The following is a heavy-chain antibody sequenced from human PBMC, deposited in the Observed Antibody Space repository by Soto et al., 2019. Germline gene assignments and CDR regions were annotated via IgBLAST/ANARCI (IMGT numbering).Heavy chain of an antibody. CDR2: STGSGAGT. Sequence: EVQLLESGGDLVQPGGSLRLSCAASGFTFSSYALNWVRQAPGKGLEWVSGSTGSGAGTFYADSVKGRFAISRDNSRKTLYLQMNSLRVEDTAIYYCARETHSSSRGAFAIWGQGTRVTVSS. CDR3: ARETHSSSRGAFAI. D-gene: IGHD6-13*01. J-gene: IGHJ3*02. V-gene: IGHV3-23*01. CDR1: GFTFSSYA.